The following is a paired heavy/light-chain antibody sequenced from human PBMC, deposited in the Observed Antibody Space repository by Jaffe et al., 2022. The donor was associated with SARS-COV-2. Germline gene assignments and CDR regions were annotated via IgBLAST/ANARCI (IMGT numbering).Heavy chain of an antibody. CDR1: GGSFSAYY. J-gene: IGHJ4*02. CDR2: INHSGGT. D-gene: IGHD6-13*01. CDR3: ASSRGYSGSWYYRFNN. Sequence: QERLQQWGAGLLKPSETLSLNCAVFGGSFSAYYWGWIRQPPGKGLEWIGEINHSGGTNYNPSLKSRVTVSVDLSKSQISLKLSSVTAADTAIYYCASSRGYSGSWYYRFNNWGQGSLVTVSS. V-gene: IGHV4-34*02.
Light chain of an antibody. V-gene: IGKV1-33*01. CDR1: QDIANH. J-gene: IGKJ2*01. CDR2: DAS. Sequence: DIQMTQSPPSLSASVGDRVTITCQASQDIANHLNWYQQKPGKAPKLLIYDASKLETGVPSRFSGSGSGTHFTFIISSLQPEDIATYYCQQYENIVPYTFGQGTKLDIK. CDR3: QQYENIVPYT.